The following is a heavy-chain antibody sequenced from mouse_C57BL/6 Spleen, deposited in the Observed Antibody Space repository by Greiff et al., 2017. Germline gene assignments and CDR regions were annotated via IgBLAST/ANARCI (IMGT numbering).Heavy chain of an antibody. V-gene: IGHV1-54*01. CDR1: GYAFTNYL. CDR2: INPGSGGT. D-gene: IGHD3-3*01. CDR3: ARGTGIWYFDV. J-gene: IGHJ1*03. Sequence: QVQLQQSGAELVRPGTSVKVSCKASGYAFTNYLIEWAKQRPGQGLEWIGVINPGSGGTNYNEKFKGKATLTADKSSSTAYMQLSSLTSEDSAVYFCARGTGIWYFDVWGTGTTVTVSS.